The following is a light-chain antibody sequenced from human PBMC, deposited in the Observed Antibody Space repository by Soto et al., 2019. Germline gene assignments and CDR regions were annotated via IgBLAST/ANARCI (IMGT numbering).Light chain of an antibody. CDR1: QSVSSN. V-gene: IGKV3-15*01. Sequence: EIVMTQSPATLSVSPGERATLSCRASQSVSSNLAWYQQKPGQAPRLLIYGASTRATGIPARFSGSGSGTEFTLTISSLQSEDFAVYYCQQYNNWPWTVGQVTKVEIK. CDR2: GAS. J-gene: IGKJ1*01. CDR3: QQYNNWPWT.